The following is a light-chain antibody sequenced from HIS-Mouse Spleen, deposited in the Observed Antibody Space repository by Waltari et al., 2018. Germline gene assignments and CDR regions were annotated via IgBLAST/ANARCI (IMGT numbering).Light chain of an antibody. CDR3: SSYTSSSFNVV. J-gene: IGLJ2*01. CDR1: TRDVGGYNY. Sequence: QSALTQPASVSGSPGQSITISCTVTTRDVGGYNYVSWYHQHPGKAPKLIIYAVSNRPYGVSNRFSGSKSGNTASLTISGLQAEDEADYYCSSYTSSSFNVVFGGGTKLTVL. CDR2: AVS. V-gene: IGLV2-14*03.